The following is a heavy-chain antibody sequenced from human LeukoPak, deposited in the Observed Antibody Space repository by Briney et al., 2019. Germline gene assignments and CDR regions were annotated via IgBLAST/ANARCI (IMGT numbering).Heavy chain of an antibody. Sequence: GGSLRLSCAASRFTFSSYGMAWVRQAPGKGLEWVSYISSSGSTIYYADSVKGRFTISRDNAKNSLYLQMNSLRAEDTAVYYCARTEYSSGWDSLSYYYYYYMDVWGKGTTVTVSS. CDR1: RFTFSSYG. CDR3: ARTEYSSGWDSLSYYYYYYMDV. D-gene: IGHD6-19*01. V-gene: IGHV3-48*04. J-gene: IGHJ6*03. CDR2: ISSSGSTI.